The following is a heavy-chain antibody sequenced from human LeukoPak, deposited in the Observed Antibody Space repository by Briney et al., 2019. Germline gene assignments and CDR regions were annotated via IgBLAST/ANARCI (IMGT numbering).Heavy chain of an antibody. D-gene: IGHD3-22*01. Sequence: GGSLRLSCAASGFTFSIYWMTWVRQAPGKGLEWVAVISYDGSNKYYADSVKGRFTISRDNSKNTLYLQMNSLRAENTAVYYCARAAYYDSSGYLAVEIGKGSIDYWGQGTLVTVSS. CDR3: ARAAYYDSSGYLAVEIGKGSIDY. CDR2: ISYDGSNK. V-gene: IGHV3-30-3*01. J-gene: IGHJ4*02. CDR1: GFTFSIYW.